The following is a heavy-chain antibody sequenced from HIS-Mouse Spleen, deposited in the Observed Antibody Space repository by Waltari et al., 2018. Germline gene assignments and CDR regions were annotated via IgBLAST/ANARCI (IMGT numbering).Heavy chain of an antibody. CDR2: INHRGST. CDR3: ARGRVGGGNPFDP. D-gene: IGHD2-15*01. J-gene: IGHJ5*02. Sequence: QVQLQQWGAGLLKPSETLSLTCAVYGGSFSGYYWSWIRQPPGKGLEWIGEINHRGSTKANPSLESRVTISVDTSKNQFSRKLSSVTAADTAVYYCARGRVGGGNPFDPWGQGTLVTVSS. V-gene: IGHV4-34*01. CDR1: GGSFSGYY.